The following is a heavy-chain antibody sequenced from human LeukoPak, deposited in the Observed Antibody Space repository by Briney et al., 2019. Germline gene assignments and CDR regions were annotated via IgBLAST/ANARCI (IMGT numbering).Heavy chain of an antibody. Sequence: SETLSLTCAVYGGSFSGYYWSWIRQPPGKGLEWIGEINHSGSTNYNPSLKSRVTISVDTSKHQFSLKLSSVPAADTAVYYCARGQYTDTVDYWGQGTLVTVSS. CDR2: INHSGST. CDR3: ARGQYTDTVDY. D-gene: IGHD5-18*01. J-gene: IGHJ4*02. CDR1: GGSFSGYY. V-gene: IGHV4-34*01.